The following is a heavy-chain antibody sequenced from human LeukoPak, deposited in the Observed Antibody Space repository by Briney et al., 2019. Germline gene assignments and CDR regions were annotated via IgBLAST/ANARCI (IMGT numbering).Heavy chain of an antibody. V-gene: IGHV4-59*08. CDR3: ARLRRLYYYGSGSYQFDY. CDR1: GGSISSCY. Sequence: SETLSLTCTVSGGSISSCYWTWIRQPPGKGLEWIGYIYYSGSTNYNPSLKSRVTISVDTSKNQFPLKLSSVTAADTAVYYCARLRRLYYYGSGSYQFDYWGQGTLVTVSS. J-gene: IGHJ4*02. D-gene: IGHD3-10*01. CDR2: IYYSGST.